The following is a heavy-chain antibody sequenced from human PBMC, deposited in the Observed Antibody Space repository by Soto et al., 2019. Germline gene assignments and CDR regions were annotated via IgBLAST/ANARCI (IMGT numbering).Heavy chain of an antibody. V-gene: IGHV1-18*01. Sequence: QVQLVQSGPEVKKPGASAKVSCKTSGYIFSNFGISWMRQVPGQGLEWMGWISAYNGNTNYAQKFHDRGTLTTDTSTNTAYMELRSLRSDDTAVYYCARASGGGVGTTSYWGQGTLVTVSS. J-gene: IGHJ4*02. D-gene: IGHD1-26*01. CDR3: ARASGGGVGTTSY. CDR2: ISAYNGNT. CDR1: GYIFSNFG.